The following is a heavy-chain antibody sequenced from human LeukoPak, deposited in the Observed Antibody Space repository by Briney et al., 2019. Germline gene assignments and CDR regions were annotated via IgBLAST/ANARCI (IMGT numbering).Heavy chain of an antibody. CDR1: GFTFSSYG. CDR2: IRYDGSNK. Sequence: GGSLRLSCAASGFTFSSYGMHWVRQAPGKGLEWVAFIRYDGSNKYYADSVKGRFTISRDNSKNTLYLQMNSLRAEDTAVYYCAKTYYDILTGYRVNWFDPWGQGTLVTVSS. CDR3: AKTYYDILTGYRVNWFDP. J-gene: IGHJ5*02. D-gene: IGHD3-9*01. V-gene: IGHV3-30*02.